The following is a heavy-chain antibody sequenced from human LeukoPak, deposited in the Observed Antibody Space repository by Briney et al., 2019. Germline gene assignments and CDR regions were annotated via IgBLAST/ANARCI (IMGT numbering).Heavy chain of an antibody. Sequence: GASVKVSCKASGGTFSSYAISWVRQAPGQGLEWMGGIIPIFGTANYAQKFQGRVTITADESTSTAYMELSSLRSEDTAVYYCARDRAAAGPLRFYYYYMDVWGKGTTVTVSS. V-gene: IGHV1-69*13. CDR2: IIPIFGTA. J-gene: IGHJ6*03. CDR1: GGTFSSYA. CDR3: ARDRAAAGPLRFYYYYMDV. D-gene: IGHD6-13*01.